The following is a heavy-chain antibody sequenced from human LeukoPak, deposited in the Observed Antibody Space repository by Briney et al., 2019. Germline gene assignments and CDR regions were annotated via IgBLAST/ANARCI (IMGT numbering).Heavy chain of an antibody. J-gene: IGHJ6*02. V-gene: IGHV3-74*01. CDR2: INSDGSIK. D-gene: IGHD3-9*01. Sequence: PGGSLRLSCAASGFTFSSYWMHWVRHTPGKGLVWVSRINSDGSIKRYADSVKGRFTISRDNAKNTLYLQMNSLRVEDTAVYYCTRDLMDYDVSTGLHHYYMDVWGQGTTVTVSS. CDR1: GFTFSSYW. CDR3: TRDLMDYDVSTGLHHYYMDV.